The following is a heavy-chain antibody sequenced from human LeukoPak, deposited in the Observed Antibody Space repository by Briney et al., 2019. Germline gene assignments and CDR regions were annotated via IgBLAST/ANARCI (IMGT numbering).Heavy chain of an antibody. CDR2: IGHSGDST. CDR1: GFSFNRYA. Sequence: GGSLRLSCAASGFSFNRYAMIWVRQAPGQGLNWVSLIGHSGDSTYYADSVKGRFTISRDNSKTTLYLQMNNLRADDTAVYYCAREVPPKFDNWGQGTLVTVSS. J-gene: IGHJ4*02. V-gene: IGHV3-23*01. CDR3: AREVPPKFDN.